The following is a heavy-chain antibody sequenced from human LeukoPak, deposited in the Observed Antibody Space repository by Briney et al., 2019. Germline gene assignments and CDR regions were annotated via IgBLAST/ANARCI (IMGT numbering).Heavy chain of an antibody. J-gene: IGHJ5*02. D-gene: IGHD2-15*01. V-gene: IGHV4-4*07. CDR3: ARQGCRYPSCSVAWFDP. CDR2: IYSSGDT. Sequence: SETLSLTCAVSGVSMSGNYWNWMRQPAGKGLEWVGRIYSSGDTTYNPSLKSRLTMSIDTSKNLFSLRLTSVTAADTAVYYCARQGCRYPSCSVAWFDPRGQGTLVIVSS. CDR1: GVSMSGNY.